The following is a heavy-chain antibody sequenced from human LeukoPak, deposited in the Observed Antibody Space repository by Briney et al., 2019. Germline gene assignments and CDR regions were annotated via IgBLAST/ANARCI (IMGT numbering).Heavy chain of an antibody. CDR2: INPNSGGT. D-gene: IGHD3-10*01. CDR1: GYTFTGYY. V-gene: IGHV1-2*02. J-gene: IGHJ4*02. CDR3: ARVSPNYYGSGSLDY. Sequence: EASVKVSCKASGYTFTGYYMHWVRPAPGQGLEWMGWINPNSGGTNYAQKFQGRVTMTRDTSISTAYMKLSRLRSDDTAVYYCARVSPNYYGSGSLDYWGQGTLVTVSS.